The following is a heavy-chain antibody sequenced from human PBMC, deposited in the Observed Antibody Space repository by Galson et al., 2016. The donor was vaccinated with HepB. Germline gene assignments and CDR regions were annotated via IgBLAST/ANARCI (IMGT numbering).Heavy chain of an antibody. J-gene: IGHJ6*02. V-gene: IGHV1-18*01. Sequence: SVKVSCKASGYTFTSYGISWVRQAPGQGLEWMGWISAYNGNTNYAQKLQGRVTMSTDTYTSTAYMELRSLRSDDTAVYYCARETRRYFDWQSLGYDYGMDVWGQGTTVTVSS. CDR3: ARETRRYFDWQSLGYDYGMDV. D-gene: IGHD3-9*01. CDR1: GYTFTSYG. CDR2: ISAYNGNT.